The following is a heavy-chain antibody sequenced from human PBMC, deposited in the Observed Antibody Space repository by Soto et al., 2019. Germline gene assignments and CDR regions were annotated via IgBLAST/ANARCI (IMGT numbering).Heavy chain of an antibody. CDR2: ISAYNGNA. Sequence: QVQLVQSENEVKQPGASVKVSCKASGYTFSNFVTTWVRQAPGQGLEWIGWISAYNGNANYAQKFQDRVSLTRDTSTSTAYLELRSLRSDDTAVYYCAKGTRRFGELFDAYDIWGQGTMVPVSS. CDR1: GYTFSNFV. J-gene: IGHJ3*02. D-gene: IGHD3-10*01. V-gene: IGHV1-18*01. CDR3: AKGTRRFGELFDAYDI.